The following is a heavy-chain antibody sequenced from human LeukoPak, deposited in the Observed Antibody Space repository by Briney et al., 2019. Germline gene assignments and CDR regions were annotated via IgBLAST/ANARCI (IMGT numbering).Heavy chain of an antibody. Sequence: GGSLRLSCAASGLTGSHNYVSWVRQAPGKGLEWVSVIYSGGSTYYADSVKGRFTISRDNSKNTLYLQMNSLRAEDTAVYYCARDLREYDFWSGYPYYYYYGMDVWGQGTTVTVSS. CDR1: GLTGSHNY. CDR2: IYSGGST. CDR3: ARDLREYDFWSGYPYYYYYGMDV. V-gene: IGHV3-53*01. D-gene: IGHD3-3*01. J-gene: IGHJ6*02.